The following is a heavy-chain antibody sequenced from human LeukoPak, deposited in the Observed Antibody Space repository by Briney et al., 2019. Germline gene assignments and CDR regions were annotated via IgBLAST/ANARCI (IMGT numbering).Heavy chain of an antibody. CDR3: AREMVRGVFDY. V-gene: IGHV3-7*01. CDR2: IKQDGSEK. Sequence: GGSLRLSCAASGFTFSSYWMSWVRQAPGKGLEWVANIKQDGSEKYYVGSVKGRFTISRDNAKNSLYLQMNSLRAEDTAVYYCAREMVRGVFDYWGQGTLVTVSS. D-gene: IGHD3-10*01. CDR1: GFTFSSYW. J-gene: IGHJ4*02.